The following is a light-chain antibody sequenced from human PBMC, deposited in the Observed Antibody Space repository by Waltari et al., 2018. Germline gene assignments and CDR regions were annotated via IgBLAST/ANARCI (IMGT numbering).Light chain of an antibody. CDR2: GAS. V-gene: IGKV3-15*01. Sequence: EIVMPQYPATLSVSPGERATLSRRASQRINNNLAWYRRQPGLAPRLVIYGASFKATGIPARISGSGSGTEFTLTISSLQSEDFAVYYGQQYDNWPPTTFGQGTKLEIK. J-gene: IGKJ2*01. CDR3: QQYDNWPPTT. CDR1: QRINNN.